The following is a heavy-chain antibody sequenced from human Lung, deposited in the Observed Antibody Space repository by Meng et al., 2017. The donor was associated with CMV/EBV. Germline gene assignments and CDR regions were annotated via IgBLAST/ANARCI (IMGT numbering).Heavy chain of an antibody. CDR2: IYNDGSRT. V-gene: IGHV3-23*03. D-gene: IGHD3/OR15-3a*01. CDR1: GFTFTSYG. Sequence: GGSLRLSCKGSGFTFTSYGMSWVRQAPGKGLEWVSLIYNDGSRTYYADSVKGRFTISRDNSKNTVSLQMNNLRVEDSAVYYCVKGAAGLVPWGQGTLVTVSS. CDR3: VKGAAGLVP. J-gene: IGHJ4*02.